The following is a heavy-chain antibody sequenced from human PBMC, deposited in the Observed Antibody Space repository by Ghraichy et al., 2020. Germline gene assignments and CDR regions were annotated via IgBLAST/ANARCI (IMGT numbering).Heavy chain of an antibody. Sequence: GESLNISCAASGFTFSNYVMSWVRQAPGKGLQWVSFITGSAGSTYYAESVQGRFTISRDNSKNTLYLQLNSLRAEDTVVYYCAKIGSVGWYFDYWGQGTLVTVSS. V-gene: IGHV3-23*01. J-gene: IGHJ4*02. D-gene: IGHD1-26*01. CDR3: AKIGSVGWYFDY. CDR1: GFTFSNYV. CDR2: ITGSAGST.